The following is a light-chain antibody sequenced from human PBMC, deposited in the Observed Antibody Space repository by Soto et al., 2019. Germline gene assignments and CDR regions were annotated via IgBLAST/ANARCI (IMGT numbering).Light chain of an antibody. CDR2: KAS. V-gene: IGKV1-5*03. Sequence: DIQMTQSPSTLSASVGDRVTITCRASQSITNWLAWYQQKPGKAPKVLIYKASSLESGVPSRFSGSGSGTEFTLTSSSLQPDDFATYYCQQYRRYPWTFGQGTKVEIK. CDR1: QSITNW. CDR3: QQYRRYPWT. J-gene: IGKJ1*01.